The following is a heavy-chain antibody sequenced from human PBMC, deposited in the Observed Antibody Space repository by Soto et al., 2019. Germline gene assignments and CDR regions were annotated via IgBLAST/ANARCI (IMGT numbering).Heavy chain of an antibody. CDR2: IIPIFGTA. D-gene: IGHD3-10*01. J-gene: IGHJ6*02. Sequence: ASVKVSCKASGGTFSSYAISWVRQAPGQGLEWMGGIIPIFGTANYAQRFQGRVTITADESTSTAYMELSSLRSEDTAVYYCARTDGSGSYPVGFYYYYGMDVCGQGTTVTVSS. V-gene: IGHV1-69*13. CDR3: ARTDGSGSYPVGFYYYYGMDV. CDR1: GGTFSSYA.